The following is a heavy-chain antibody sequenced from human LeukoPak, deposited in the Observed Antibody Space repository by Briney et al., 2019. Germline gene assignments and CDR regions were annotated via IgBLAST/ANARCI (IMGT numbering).Heavy chain of an antibody. Sequence: SGGSLRLSCAASGFTFSNYWMHWVRQAPGKGLECVSRINPDGSSSNYADSVKGRFTMSRDNSKNTLYLQMNSLRAEDTAVYYCARGVNYFVLEYWGQGTLVTISS. CDR1: GFTFSNYW. V-gene: IGHV3-74*01. CDR2: INPDGSSS. CDR3: ARGVNYFVLEY. D-gene: IGHD3-10*02. J-gene: IGHJ4*02.